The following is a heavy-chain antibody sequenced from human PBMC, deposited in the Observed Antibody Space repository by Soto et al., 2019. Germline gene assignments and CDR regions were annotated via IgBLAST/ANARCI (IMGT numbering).Heavy chain of an antibody. Sequence: GESLKISCKGSGYSFTSYWLGWVRQMPGKGLEWMGIIYPGDSDTSYSPSFQGQVTIAADKSISTAYLQWSSLKASDTARYYCALRSAVVNWGASDIWGQGTMVTVSS. CDR3: ALRSAVVNWGASDI. CDR2: IYPGDSDT. V-gene: IGHV5-51*01. D-gene: IGHD7-27*01. J-gene: IGHJ3*02. CDR1: GYSFTSYW.